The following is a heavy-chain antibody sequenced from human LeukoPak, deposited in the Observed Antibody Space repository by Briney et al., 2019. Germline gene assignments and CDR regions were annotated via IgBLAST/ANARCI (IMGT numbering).Heavy chain of an antibody. J-gene: IGHJ4*02. CDR1: GVSISSGGYY. CDR2: IYYSGST. CDR3: ARGKYDFWSGYMDYFDY. V-gene: IGHV4-31*03. Sequence: PSQTLSLTCTVSGVSISSGGYYWSWIRQHPGKGLEWIGYIYYSGSTYYNPSLKSRVTISVDTSKNQFSLKLSSVTAADTAVYYCARGKYDFWSGYMDYFDYWGQGTLVTVSS. D-gene: IGHD3-3*01.